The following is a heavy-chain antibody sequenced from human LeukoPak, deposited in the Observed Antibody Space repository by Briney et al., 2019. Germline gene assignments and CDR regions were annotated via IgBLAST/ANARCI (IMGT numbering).Heavy chain of an antibody. CDR2: IDHSGNT. CDR3: ARAGYYYDTSGYYEYYFDY. CDR1: GGSFSGYY. Sequence: SETLSLTCAVYGGSFSGYYWSWIRQPPGRGLEWIGEIDHSGNTNYNPSLKSRVTISLDTSKNQFSLRLTSVTAADTAVYYCARAGYYYDTSGYYEYYFDYWGQGTLVTVSS. J-gene: IGHJ4*02. D-gene: IGHD3-22*01. V-gene: IGHV4-34*01.